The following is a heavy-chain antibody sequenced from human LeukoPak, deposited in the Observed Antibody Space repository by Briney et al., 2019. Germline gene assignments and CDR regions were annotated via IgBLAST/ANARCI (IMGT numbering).Heavy chain of an antibody. CDR2: INPNSGDT. V-gene: IGHV1-2*02. CDR3: ASEGLLGYCTHGVCSLDY. J-gene: IGHJ4*02. CDR1: GYTFTGYY. D-gene: IGHD2-8*01. Sequence: ASVKVSCKASGYTFTGYYMHWVRHAPGQGLQWMGWINPNSGDTNYAQRFQGRVTMTRDTSISTAYMELSRLRSDDTAVYYCASEGLLGYCTHGVCSLDYWGQGTLVTVSS.